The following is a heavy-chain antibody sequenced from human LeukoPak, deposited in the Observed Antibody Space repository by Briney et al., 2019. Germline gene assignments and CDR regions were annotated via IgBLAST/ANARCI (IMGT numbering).Heavy chain of an antibody. CDR2: ISFDGSDA. V-gene: IGHV3-74*01. CDR3: AKEHMAAAVYYFDY. J-gene: IGHJ4*02. CDR1: GFTFSGFW. Sequence: GGSLRLSCAASGFTFSGFWMHWVRQAPGKGLVWVSCISFDGSDATYADSVKGRFTISGDNSKNTLYLQMNSLRAEDTAVYYCAKEHMAAAVYYFDYWGQGTLVTVSS. D-gene: IGHD2-15*01.